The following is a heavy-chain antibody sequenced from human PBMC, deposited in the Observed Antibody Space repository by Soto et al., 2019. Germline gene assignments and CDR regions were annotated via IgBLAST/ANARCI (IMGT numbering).Heavy chain of an antibody. CDR3: ARHASLAAAGTLSPRD. CDR1: GYSFTSYW. V-gene: IGHV5-10-1*01. CDR2: IDPSDSYT. J-gene: IGHJ4*02. D-gene: IGHD6-13*01. Sequence: PGESLKISCKGSGYSFTSYWISWVRQMPGKGLEWMGRIDPSDSYTNYSPSFQGHVTISADKSISTAYLHWSSLKASDTAMYYCARHASLAAAGTLSPRDWGQGTLVTVSS.